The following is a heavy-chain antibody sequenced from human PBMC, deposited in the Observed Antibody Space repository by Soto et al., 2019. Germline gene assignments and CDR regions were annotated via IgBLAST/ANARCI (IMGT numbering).Heavy chain of an antibody. D-gene: IGHD6-19*01. CDR1: GFTFSRHT. CDR3: AKRHSSGFDY. J-gene: IGHJ4*02. V-gene: IGHV3-21*04. CDR2: ISSSSSYI. Sequence: GGSLRLSCAASGFTFSRHTMHWVRQAPGKGLEWVSSISSSSSYIYYADSVKGRFTISRDNAKNSLYLQMNSLRAEDTAVYYCAKRHSSGFDYWGQGTLVTVSS.